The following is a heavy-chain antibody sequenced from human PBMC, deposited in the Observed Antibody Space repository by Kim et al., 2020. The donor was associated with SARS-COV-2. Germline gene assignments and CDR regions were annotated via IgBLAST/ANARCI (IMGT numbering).Heavy chain of an antibody. Sequence: ASVKVSCKASGYTFTSYYMHWVRQAPGQGLEWMGIINPSGGSTSYAQKFQGRVTMTRDTSTSTVYMELSSLRSEDTAVYYCARDSSRMVRGVIGDYYGMDVWGQGTTVTVSS. CDR1: GYTFTSYY. CDR3: ARDSSRMVRGVIGDYYGMDV. J-gene: IGHJ6*02. V-gene: IGHV1-46*01. D-gene: IGHD3-10*01. CDR2: INPSGGST.